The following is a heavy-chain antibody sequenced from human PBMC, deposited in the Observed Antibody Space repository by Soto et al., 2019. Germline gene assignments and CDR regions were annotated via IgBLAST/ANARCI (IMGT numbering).Heavy chain of an antibody. V-gene: IGHV3-30*18. Sequence: GGSLRLSCAASGFTFSSYGMHWVRQAPGKGLEWVAVISYDGSNKYYADSVKGRFTISRDNSKNTLYLQMNSLRAEDTAVYYCAKLSLGYYDYIWGSREPSDAFDIWGQGTMVTVSS. D-gene: IGHD3-16*01. CDR3: AKLSLGYYDYIWGSREPSDAFDI. CDR1: GFTFSSYG. J-gene: IGHJ3*02. CDR2: ISYDGSNK.